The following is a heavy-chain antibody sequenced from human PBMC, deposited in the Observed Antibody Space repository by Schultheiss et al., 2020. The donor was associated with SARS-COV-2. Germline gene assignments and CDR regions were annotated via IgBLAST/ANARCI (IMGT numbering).Heavy chain of an antibody. Sequence: SETLSLTCTVSGGSISSGGYYWSWIRQHPGKGLEWIGYIYYSGSTNYNPSLKSRVTISVDTSKNQFSLKLSSVTAADTAVYYCASYSSSSNWFDPWGQGTLVTVSS. J-gene: IGHJ5*02. CDR3: ASYSSSSNWFDP. CDR2: IYYSGST. D-gene: IGHD6-6*01. V-gene: IGHV4-61*08. CDR1: GGSISSGGYY.